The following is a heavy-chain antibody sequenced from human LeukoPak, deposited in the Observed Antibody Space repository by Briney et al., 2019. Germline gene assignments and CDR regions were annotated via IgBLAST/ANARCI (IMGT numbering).Heavy chain of an antibody. J-gene: IGHJ4*02. CDR2: ISSSSTYI. Sequence: PGGSLRLSCAASGFSFSTNYVNWVRQAQGKGLEWVSCISSSSTYIYYADSVRGRFAISRDNAKNSLYLQMNSLRAEDTAVYYCARENHGSFDYWGQGSLVTVSS. V-gene: IGHV3-21*01. D-gene: IGHD1-14*01. CDR1: GFSFSTNY. CDR3: ARENHGSFDY.